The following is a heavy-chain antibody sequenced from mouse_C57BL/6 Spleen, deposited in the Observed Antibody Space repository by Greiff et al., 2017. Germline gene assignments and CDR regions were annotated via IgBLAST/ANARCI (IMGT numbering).Heavy chain of an antibody. V-gene: IGHV1-76*01. D-gene: IGHD2-2*01. CDR2: IYPGSGNT. CDR1: GYTFTDYY. Sequence: VQLQQSGAELVRPGASVKLSCKASGYTFTDYYINWVKQRPGQGLEWIARIYPGSGNTYYNEKFKGKATLTAEKSSSTAYMQLSSLTSEDSAVYFCARWAYGYPFDYWGQGTTLTVSS. J-gene: IGHJ2*01. CDR3: ARWAYGYPFDY.